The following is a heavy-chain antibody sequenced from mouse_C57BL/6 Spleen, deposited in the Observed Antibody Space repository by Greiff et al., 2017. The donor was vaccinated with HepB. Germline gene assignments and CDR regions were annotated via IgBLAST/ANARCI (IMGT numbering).Heavy chain of an antibody. D-gene: IGHD1-1*01. CDR1: GYTFTSYW. Sequence: VQLQQPGAELVMPGASVKLSCKASGYTFTSYWMHWVKQRPGQGLEWIGEIDPSDSYTNYNQKFKGKSTLTVDKSSSTAYMQLSSLTSEDSAVYYCARSKYGSSLSYFDYWGQGTTLTVSS. CDR2: IDPSDSYT. CDR3: ARSKYGSSLSYFDY. J-gene: IGHJ2*01. V-gene: IGHV1-69*01.